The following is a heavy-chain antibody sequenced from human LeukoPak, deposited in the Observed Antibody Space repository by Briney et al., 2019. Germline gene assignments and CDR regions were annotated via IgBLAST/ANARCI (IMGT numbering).Heavy chain of an antibody. Sequence: PSETLSLTCAVYGGSFSGYYWSWIRQPPGKGLEWIGEINHSGSTNYNPSLKSRVTISVDTSKNQFSLKLSSVTAADTAVYYCAGKYYDFWSGSGYWGQGTLVTVSS. D-gene: IGHD3-3*01. CDR2: INHSGST. CDR3: AGKYYDFWSGSGY. CDR1: GGSFSGYY. J-gene: IGHJ4*02. V-gene: IGHV4-34*01.